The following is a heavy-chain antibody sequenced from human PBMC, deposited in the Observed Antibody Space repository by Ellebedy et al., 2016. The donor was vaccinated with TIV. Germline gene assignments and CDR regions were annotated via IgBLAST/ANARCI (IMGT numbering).Heavy chain of an antibody. Sequence: GGSLRLSCAASGFTFSNYAMTWVRQAPGKGLEWVSTISGRGDITYYADSVKGRFTISRDKSENTVYLQMDSLRVEDTAIYYCTKRAGDFDFWSGYEGWFDPWGQGTLVTVSS. CDR3: TKRAGDFDFWSGYEGWFDP. V-gene: IGHV3-23*01. D-gene: IGHD3-3*01. CDR1: GFTFSNYA. J-gene: IGHJ5*02. CDR2: ISGRGDIT.